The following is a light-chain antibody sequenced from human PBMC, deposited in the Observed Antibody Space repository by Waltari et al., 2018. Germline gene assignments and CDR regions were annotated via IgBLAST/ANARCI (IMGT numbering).Light chain of an antibody. V-gene: IGLV2-23*02. CDR2: EVS. CDR3: CSYAGSSNYV. Sequence: QSALTQPASVSGSPGQSITISCTGTSSDVGSYHLVSWYHQDPGKDPNLMIYEVSKRPSGVSNRFSGSKSGNTASLTISGLQAEDEADYYCCSYAGSSNYVFGTGTKVTVL. J-gene: IGLJ1*01. CDR1: SSDVGSYHL.